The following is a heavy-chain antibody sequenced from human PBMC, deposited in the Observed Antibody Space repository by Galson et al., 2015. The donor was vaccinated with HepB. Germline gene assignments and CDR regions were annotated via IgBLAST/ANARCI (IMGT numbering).Heavy chain of an antibody. CDR2: IGTAGDT. V-gene: IGHV3-13*01. J-gene: IGHJ3*02. CDR1: GFTFSSYD. Sequence: SLRLSCAASGFTFSSYDMHWVRQATGKGLEWVSAIGTAGDTYYPGSVKGRFTISRENAKNSLYLQMNSLRAGDTAVYYCARGRGYCSSTSCPDFDIWGQGTMVTVSS. D-gene: IGHD2-2*01. CDR3: ARGRGYCSSTSCPDFDI.